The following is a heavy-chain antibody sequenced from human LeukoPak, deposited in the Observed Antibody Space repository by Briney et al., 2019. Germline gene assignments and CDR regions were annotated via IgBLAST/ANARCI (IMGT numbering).Heavy chain of an antibody. D-gene: IGHD5-24*01. J-gene: IGHJ4*02. V-gene: IGHV3-23*01. CDR3: AKDRLKYSYGYSDFEY. CDR2: ISGSGGST. Sequence: GGSLRLSCAASGFTFSSYAMSWVRQAPGKGLEWVSAISGSGGSTYYADSVKGRFTISRDKSKNTLYLQMNSLRAEDTAVYYCAKDRLKYSYGYSDFEYWGQGTLVTVSS. CDR1: GFTFSSYA.